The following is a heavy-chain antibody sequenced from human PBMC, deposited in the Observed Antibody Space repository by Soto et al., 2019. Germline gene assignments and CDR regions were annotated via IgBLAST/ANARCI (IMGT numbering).Heavy chain of an antibody. D-gene: IGHD6-6*01. V-gene: IGHV4-30-4*01. J-gene: IGHJ5*02. Sequence: PSETLSLTCTVFDDSIGNNFYYWSWIRQPPGKGLEWIGYMYHNGSTLYNPSHFNPSLKSRVIMSVDTSKNQFSLKLSSVTAADTAVYYCARERPDGARLDPWGQGTLVTVSS. CDR2: MYHNGSTLYNPS. CDR1: DDSIGNNFYY. CDR3: ARERPDGARLDP.